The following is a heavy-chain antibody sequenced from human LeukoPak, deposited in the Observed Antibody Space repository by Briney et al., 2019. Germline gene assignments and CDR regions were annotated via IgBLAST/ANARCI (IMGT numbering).Heavy chain of an antibody. V-gene: IGHV4-34*01. CDR2: INHSGST. D-gene: IGHD2-15*01. J-gene: IGHJ6*02. CDR1: GGSFSGYY. CDR3: ARGTWWGGAPIYYYYDYGRDV. Sequence: SETLSLTCAVYGGSFSGYYWSWIRQPPGKGLEWIGEINHSGSTNYNPPLKSRVTIAVDTSKNQFSLKLSSVTAADTAVYYCARGTWWGGAPIYYYYDYGRDVWGQGTTVTVS.